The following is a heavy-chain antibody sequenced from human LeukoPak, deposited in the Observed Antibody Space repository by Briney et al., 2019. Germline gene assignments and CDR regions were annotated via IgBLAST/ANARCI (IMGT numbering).Heavy chain of an antibody. CDR2: IIPIFGTA. J-gene: IGHJ4*02. Sequence: SMKVSCKASGGTFSSYAISWARQAPGQGLEWMGRIIPIFGTANYAQKFQGRVTITTDESTSTAYMELSSLRSEDTAVYYCATEDVVVVAATLDYWGQGTLVTVSS. CDR3: ATEDVVVVAATLDY. D-gene: IGHD2-15*01. V-gene: IGHV1-69*05. CDR1: GGTFSSYA.